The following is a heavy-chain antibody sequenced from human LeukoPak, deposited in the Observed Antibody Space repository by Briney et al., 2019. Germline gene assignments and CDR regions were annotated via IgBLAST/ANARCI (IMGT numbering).Heavy chain of an antibody. V-gene: IGHV3-15*01. CDR3: TTDHSSSWYLFDY. J-gene: IGHJ4*02. CDR2: IKSKTDGGTT. Sequence: PGGSLRLSRAASGFTFSNAWMSWVRQAPGKGLEWVGRIKSKTDGGTTDYAAPVKGRFTISRDDSKNTLYLQMNSLKTEDTAVYYCTTDHSSSWYLFDYWSQGTLVTVSS. D-gene: IGHD6-13*01. CDR1: GFTFSNAW.